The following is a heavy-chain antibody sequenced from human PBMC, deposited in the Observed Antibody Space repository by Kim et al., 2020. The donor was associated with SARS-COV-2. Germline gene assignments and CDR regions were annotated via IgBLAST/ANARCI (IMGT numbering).Heavy chain of an antibody. D-gene: IGHD3-10*01. CDR1: GFTFSGSA. CDR3: TSITVWLGAKRAFDI. J-gene: IGHJ3*02. Sequence: GGSLRLSCAASGFTFSGSAMHWVRQASGKGLEWVGRIRSTANSYATASAASGKGRFTISRDESKNTAYLKMNSLKTEDTAVYYCTSITVWLGAKRAFDIWGQETMGTVSS. V-gene: IGHV3-73*01. CDR2: IRSTANSYAT.